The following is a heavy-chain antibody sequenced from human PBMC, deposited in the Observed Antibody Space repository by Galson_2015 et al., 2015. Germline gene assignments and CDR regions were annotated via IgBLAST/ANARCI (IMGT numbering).Heavy chain of an antibody. D-gene: IGHD1-26*01. Sequence: SLRLSCAASGFTFSSYRMNWVRQAPGKGLEWVSYISSSSSTIYYADSVKGRFTISRDNAKNSLYLQMNSLRDEDTAVYYCARYPTIHPSSNYGMDVWGQGTTVTVSS. CDR2: ISSSSSTI. V-gene: IGHV3-48*02. CDR3: ARYPTIHPSSNYGMDV. CDR1: GFTFSSYR. J-gene: IGHJ6*02.